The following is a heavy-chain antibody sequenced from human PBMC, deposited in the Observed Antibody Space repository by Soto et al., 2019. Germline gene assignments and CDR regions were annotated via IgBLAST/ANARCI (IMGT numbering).Heavy chain of an antibody. D-gene: IGHD3-9*01. J-gene: IGHJ4*02. CDR2: INPGGSIT. Sequence: PGGSLRLSCAASGFTFSSYWMHWVRQAPGKGLVWVSRINPGGSITDYADSVKGRFTISRDNSKNTLYLQMNSLRGEDTAVYYCARVRPVRYVDWLLLDNWGQGTLVTVSS. CDR1: GFTFSSYW. CDR3: ARVRPVRYVDWLLLDN. V-gene: IGHV3-74*01.